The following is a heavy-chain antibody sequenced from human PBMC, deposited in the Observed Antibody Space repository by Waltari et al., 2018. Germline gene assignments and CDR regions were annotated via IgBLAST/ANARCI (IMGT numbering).Heavy chain of an antibody. D-gene: IGHD2-15*01. CDR2: MDWRSGRI. CDR1: RFPFDGYA. CDR3: TKDLLPGGADV. Sequence: EVQLMESGGGLVQPGMSLRLSFSGPRFPFDGYALHWVRQVPGRALEWVSGMDWRSGRIAYADSVKGRFIISRDDARNSLNLQMNTLRVDDTAVYYCTKDLLPGGADVWGRGTTVTVSS. V-gene: IGHV3-9*01. J-gene: IGHJ6*02.